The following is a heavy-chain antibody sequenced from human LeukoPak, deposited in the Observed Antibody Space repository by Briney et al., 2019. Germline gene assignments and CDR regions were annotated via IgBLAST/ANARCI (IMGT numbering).Heavy chain of an antibody. CDR3: AKVGGYYDSSGYTWGSFAY. V-gene: IGHV3-23*01. J-gene: IGHJ4*02. D-gene: IGHD3-22*01. CDR2: ISGSGGST. CDR1: GLTFSNYG. Sequence: PGGSLRLSCVASGLTFSNYGMHRVRQAPGKGLEWVSAISGSGGSTYYADSVKGRFTISRDNSKNTLYLQMNSLRAEDTAVYYCAKVGGYYDSSGYTWGSFAYWGQGTLVTVSS.